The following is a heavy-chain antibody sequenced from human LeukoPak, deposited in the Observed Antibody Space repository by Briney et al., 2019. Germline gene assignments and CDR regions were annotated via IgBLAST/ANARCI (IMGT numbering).Heavy chain of an antibody. CDR3: TRMTTGHDY. CDR1: GVSFDDYY. V-gene: IGHV4-34*01. D-gene: IGHD4-17*01. CDR2: INHSGYT. Sequence: SETLSLTCAVSGVSFDDYYWSWVRQTPGKGLEWLGEINHSGYTNDSPSLKSRVTLSIDTSNKQFSLNLRSVTVADAGIYYCTRMTTGHDYWGQGTLVTGSS. J-gene: IGHJ4*02.